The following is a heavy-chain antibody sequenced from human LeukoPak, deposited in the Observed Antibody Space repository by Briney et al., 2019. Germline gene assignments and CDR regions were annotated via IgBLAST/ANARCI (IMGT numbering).Heavy chain of an antibody. CDR2: ISSDGTGT. D-gene: IGHD1-1*01. J-gene: IGHJ4*02. CDR3: ARDVGKKPDY. Sequence: YPGGSLRLSCAASGFTFSSYWMYWVRQAPGKGLVWVSGISSDGTGTTYTDSVKGQFTISRDNTKNTLYLQLNSLRAEDTAVYYCARDVGKKPDYWGQGTLVTVSS. V-gene: IGHV3-74*01. CDR1: GFTFSSYW.